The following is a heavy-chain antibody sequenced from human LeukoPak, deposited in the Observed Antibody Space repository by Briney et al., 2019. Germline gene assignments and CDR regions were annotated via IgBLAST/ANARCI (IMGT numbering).Heavy chain of an antibody. CDR3: ARADYGGNSDFHY. CDR1: GFTFSTSW. V-gene: IGHV3-74*01. D-gene: IGHD4-23*01. Sequence: GGSLRLSCAASGFTFSTSWMHWVRQAPGKGLVWVSRISSDGSIAINADSVEGRFTFSRDNSKNTLYLQMNSLRVEHTAVYYCARADYGGNSDFHYWGQGTLVTVS. CDR2: ISSDGSIA. J-gene: IGHJ4*02.